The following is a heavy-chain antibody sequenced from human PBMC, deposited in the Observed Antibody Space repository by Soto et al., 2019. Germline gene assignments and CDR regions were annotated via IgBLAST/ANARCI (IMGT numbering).Heavy chain of an antibody. V-gene: IGHV4-59*01. CDR1: GGSISSDY. J-gene: IGHJ6*02. CDR3: SRGECFPRGYGMDV. Sequence: QVQLQESGPGLVKPSETLSLTCSVSGGSISSDYWSWIRQPPGKRLEYIGFIYNGGSPNYNPSLESRVTISPDRSKNHFSLKLTSVTAADTAVYYCSRGECFPRGYGMDVWGRGTTVIVS. D-gene: IGHD3-10*01. CDR2: IYNGGSP.